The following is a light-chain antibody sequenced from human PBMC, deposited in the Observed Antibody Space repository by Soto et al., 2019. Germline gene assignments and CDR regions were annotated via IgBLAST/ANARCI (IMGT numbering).Light chain of an antibody. V-gene: IGKV1-5*03. CDR2: KAS. J-gene: IGKJ1*01. CDR3: QQYNSYPWS. Sequence: DIQMTQSPSTLSASVGDTVTITCRASQSITSWLAWFQQKPGKAPKLLIYKASSLQSGVPSRFSASGSGTEFTLTISSLQPDDFATYYCQQYNSYPWSFGQGTNVEIK. CDR1: QSITSW.